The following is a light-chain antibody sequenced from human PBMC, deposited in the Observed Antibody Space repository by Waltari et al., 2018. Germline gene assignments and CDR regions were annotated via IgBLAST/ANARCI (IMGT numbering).Light chain of an antibody. V-gene: IGLV1-51*02. J-gene: IGLJ7*01. CDR3: GTWDSSLSGAV. CDR2: ENT. Sequence: QSVLTQPPSVSPAPGQRVTISCPGGRSNIGPNYVSWYRQFPGTAPKLLIYENTERPAGIPGRFSGSKSGTSATLDITGLQAGDEADYYCGTWDSSLSGAVFGGGTHLTVL. CDR1: RSNIGPNY.